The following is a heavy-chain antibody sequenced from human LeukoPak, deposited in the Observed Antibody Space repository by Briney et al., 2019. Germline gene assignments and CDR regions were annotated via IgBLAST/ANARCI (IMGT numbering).Heavy chain of an antibody. Sequence: ASVKVFCKASGGTFSSYAISWVRQAPGQGLEWMGGIIPIFGTANYAQKFQGRVTITADKSTSTAYMELSSLRSEDTAVYYCARVLSPGLWFGELLGNYYYYYMDVWGKGTTVTVSS. J-gene: IGHJ6*03. CDR1: GGTFSSYA. V-gene: IGHV1-69*06. CDR3: ARVLSPGLWFGELLGNYYYYYMDV. CDR2: IIPIFGTA. D-gene: IGHD3-10*01.